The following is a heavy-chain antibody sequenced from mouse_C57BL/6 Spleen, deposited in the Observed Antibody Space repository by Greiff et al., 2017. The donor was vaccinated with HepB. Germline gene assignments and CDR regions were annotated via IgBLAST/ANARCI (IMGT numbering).Heavy chain of an antibody. CDR1: GYTFTSYW. CDR2: IYPSDSET. Sequence: QVQLQHPGAELVRPGSSVKLSCKASGYTFTSYWMDWVKQRPGQGLEWIGNIYPSDSETHYNQKFKDKATLTVDKSSSTAYMQLSSLTSEDSAVYYCARSPRDYFDYWGQGTTLTVSS. V-gene: IGHV1-61*01. J-gene: IGHJ2*01. CDR3: ARSPRDYFDY.